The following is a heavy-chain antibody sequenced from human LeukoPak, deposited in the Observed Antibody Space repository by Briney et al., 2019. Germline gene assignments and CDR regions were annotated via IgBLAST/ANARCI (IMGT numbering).Heavy chain of an antibody. V-gene: IGHV3-23*01. Sequence: GGSLRLSCAASGFSFSNYGMNWVRQAPGKGLEWVSGITGNGATTYYADSVKGRFTISRDNSRNTVYLQMNSLRAEDTAVYYCAKSYNNPTVAVRVRGVIPYFDYWGQGSLVTVSS. D-gene: IGHD3-10*01. CDR2: ITGNGATT. CDR1: GFSFSNYG. CDR3: AKSYNNPTVAVRVRGVIPYFDY. J-gene: IGHJ4*02.